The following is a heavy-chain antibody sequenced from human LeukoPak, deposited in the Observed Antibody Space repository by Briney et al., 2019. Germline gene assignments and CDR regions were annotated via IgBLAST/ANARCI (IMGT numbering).Heavy chain of an antibody. V-gene: IGHV1-69*06. CDR1: GGTFSSYA. Sequence: GSSVKVSCKASGGTFSSYAISWVRQAPGQGLEWMGGIIPIFGTANYAQKFQGRVTITADKSTSTAYMELSSLRSEDTAVYYCAREGQQQAWDAFDIWGQGTMVTVSS. J-gene: IGHJ3*02. CDR3: AREGQQQAWDAFDI. CDR2: IIPIFGTA. D-gene: IGHD6-13*01.